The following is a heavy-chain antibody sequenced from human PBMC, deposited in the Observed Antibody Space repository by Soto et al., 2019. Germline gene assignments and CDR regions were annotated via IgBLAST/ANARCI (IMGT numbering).Heavy chain of an antibody. CDR2: IYYSGST. D-gene: IGHD3-22*01. CDR1: GGSISSYY. V-gene: IGHV4-59*01. Sequence: SETLSLTCTVSGGSISSYYWSWIRQPPGKGLEWIGYIYYSGSTNYNPSLKSRVTISVDTSKNQFSLKLSSVTAADTAVYYCARDRGYYYDSSGYFGPPDAFDIWGQGTMVTGSS. J-gene: IGHJ3*02. CDR3: ARDRGYYYDSSGYFGPPDAFDI.